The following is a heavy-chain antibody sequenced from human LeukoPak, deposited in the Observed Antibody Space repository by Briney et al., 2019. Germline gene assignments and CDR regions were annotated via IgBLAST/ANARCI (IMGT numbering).Heavy chain of an antibody. D-gene: IGHD3-16*01. CDR1: GGSFSGYY. CDR2: INHSGST. Sequence: SETLSLTCAVYGGSFSGYYWSWIRQPPGKGLEWIGEINHSGSTNYNPSLKSRVTISVDTSKNQFSLKLSSVTAADTAVYYCARHNHLGNYYYYYYMDVWGKGTTVTISS. CDR3: ARHNHLGNYYYYYYMDV. J-gene: IGHJ6*03. V-gene: IGHV4-34*01.